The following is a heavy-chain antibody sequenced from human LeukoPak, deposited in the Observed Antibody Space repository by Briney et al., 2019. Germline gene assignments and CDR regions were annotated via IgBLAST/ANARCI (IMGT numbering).Heavy chain of an antibody. CDR2: IYYSGST. V-gene: IGHV4-61*01. CDR1: GYSISSGYY. Sequence: SETLSLTCTVSGYSISSGYYWSWIRQPPGKGLEWIGYIYYSGSTNYNPSLKSRVTISVDTSKNQFSLKLSSVTAADTAVYYCARADGDYPFWYFDLWGRGTLVTVSS. CDR3: ARADGDYPFWYFDL. J-gene: IGHJ2*01. D-gene: IGHD4-17*01.